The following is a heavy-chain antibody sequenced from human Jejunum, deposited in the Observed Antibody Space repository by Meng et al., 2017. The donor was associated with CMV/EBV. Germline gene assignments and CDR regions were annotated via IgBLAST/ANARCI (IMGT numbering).Heavy chain of an antibody. CDR2: IIPIFGTA. D-gene: IGHD1-26*01. V-gene: IGHV1-69*05. CDR3: ARGFRSYVDYFDY. Sequence: CKASGGTFSSYAISWVRQAPGQGLEWMGGIIPIFGTANYAQKFQGRVTITTDESTSTAYMELSSLRSEDTAVYYCARGFRSYVDYFDYWGQGTLVTVSS. CDR1: GGTFSSYA. J-gene: IGHJ4*02.